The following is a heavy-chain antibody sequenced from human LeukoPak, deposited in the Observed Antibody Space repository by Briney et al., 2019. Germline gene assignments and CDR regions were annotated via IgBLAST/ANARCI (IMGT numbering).Heavy chain of an antibody. CDR3: ARDRPIYDSSGYYYSFFDY. J-gene: IGHJ4*02. D-gene: IGHD3-22*01. CDR2: INPNSGGT. Sequence: ASVKVSCKASGYTFTDYYMHWVRPAPGQGLEWMGWINPNSGGTNDPQKFQGRVTRTRDTSISTAYMELGRLRSDDTAVYYCARDRPIYDSSGYYYSFFDYWGQGTLVTVSS. V-gene: IGHV1-2*02. CDR1: GYTFTDYY.